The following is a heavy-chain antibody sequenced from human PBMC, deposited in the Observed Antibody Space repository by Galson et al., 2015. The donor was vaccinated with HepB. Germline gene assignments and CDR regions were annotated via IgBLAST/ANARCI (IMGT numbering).Heavy chain of an antibody. V-gene: IGHV3-7*03. Sequence: SLRLSCAASGFTFSSYGMSWVRQAPGKGLEWVANIKQDGSEKYYVDSVKGRFTISRDNAKDSLYLQMNSLRAEDTAVYYCARDEGDYGDYLDYYYYGMDVWGQGTTVTVSS. J-gene: IGHJ6*02. CDR1: GFTFSSYG. D-gene: IGHD4-17*01. CDR2: IKQDGSEK. CDR3: ARDEGDYGDYLDYYYYGMDV.